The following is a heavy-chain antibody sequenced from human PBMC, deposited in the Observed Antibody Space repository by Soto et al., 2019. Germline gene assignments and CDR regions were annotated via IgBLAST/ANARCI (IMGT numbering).Heavy chain of an antibody. CDR1: GGTFSSYA. CDR2: IVPIVDTS. Sequence: QVQLVQSGAEVRQPASSVKVSCKTSGGTFSSYAISWVRQAPGQGLEWMGGIVPIVDTSTYAQKFQGRGTVTADESTSTVYMELSSLRSDDSAVYYCVRVVAIPGYPDNWGQGPLVTVSS. J-gene: IGHJ4*02. D-gene: IGHD5-12*01. V-gene: IGHV1-69*12. CDR3: VRVVAIPGYPDN.